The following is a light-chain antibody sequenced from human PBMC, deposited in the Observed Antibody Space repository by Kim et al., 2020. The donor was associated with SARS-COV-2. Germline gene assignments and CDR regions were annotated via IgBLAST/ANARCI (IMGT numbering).Light chain of an antibody. V-gene: IGLV1-44*01. CDR2: SNN. J-gene: IGLJ3*02. Sequence: GQRVNISCSGSSSNIGSNTVNWYQQLPGTAPKLLIYSNNQRPSGVPDRFSGSKSGTSASLAISGPQSEDEADYYCAAWDDSLNGPVFGGGTQLTVL. CDR3: AAWDDSLNGPV. CDR1: SSNIGSNT.